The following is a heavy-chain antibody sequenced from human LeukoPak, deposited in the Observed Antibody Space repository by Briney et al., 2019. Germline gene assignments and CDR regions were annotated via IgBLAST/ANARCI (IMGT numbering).Heavy chain of an antibody. J-gene: IGHJ4*02. V-gene: IGHV3-21*01. CDR1: GFTFSSYS. CDR3: ARGGWFGELHRRYFDY. Sequence: GGSLRLSCAASGFTFSSYSMNWVRQAPGKGLEWVSSISSSSSYIYYADSVKGRFTISRDNAKNSLYLQMNSLRAEDTAVYYCARGGWFGELHRRYFDYWGQGTLVTVSS. D-gene: IGHD3-10*01. CDR2: ISSSSSYI.